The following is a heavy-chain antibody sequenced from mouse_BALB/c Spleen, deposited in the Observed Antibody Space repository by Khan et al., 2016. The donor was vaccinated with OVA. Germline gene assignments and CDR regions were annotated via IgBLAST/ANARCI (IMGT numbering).Heavy chain of an antibody. CDR3: ARENYCGRSCYAMDY. D-gene: IGHD1-1*01. J-gene: IGHJ4*01. V-gene: IGHV1S41*01. CDR1: GYTFTSYW. Sequence: DLVKPGASVNLSCKASGYTFTSYWINWIKQRPGQGLEWIGRIAPGSSNAYYNDMFKDKATLTVDTSSSTAYIQLSSLAYEDSAVYFCARENYCGRSCYAMDYWGQGTSVTVSS. CDR2: IAPGSSNA.